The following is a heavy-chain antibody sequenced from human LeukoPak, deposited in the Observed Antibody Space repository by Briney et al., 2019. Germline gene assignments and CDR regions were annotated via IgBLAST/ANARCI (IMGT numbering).Heavy chain of an antibody. CDR3: ARDHAVGGFDS. Sequence: GGSLRLSCAASGFTVSSNYMSWVRQAPGKGLEWVSVIYSGGSTYYADSVKGRFTISRDNSRNTLYLQMNSLRAEDTAVYYCARDHAVGGFDSWGQGTLVTVSS. V-gene: IGHV3-53*01. CDR2: IYSGGST. D-gene: IGHD2-15*01. CDR1: GFTVSSNY. J-gene: IGHJ4*02.